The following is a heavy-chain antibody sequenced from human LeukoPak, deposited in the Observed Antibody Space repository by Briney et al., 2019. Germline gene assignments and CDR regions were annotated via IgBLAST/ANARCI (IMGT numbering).Heavy chain of an antibody. CDR3: ARRAGMSVDY. CDR1: GYSFTTYW. D-gene: IGHD6-19*01. CDR2: IYPGDSGT. J-gene: IGHJ4*02. Sequence: GDSLKISCKGSGYSFTTYWIGWVRQMPGKGLEWMGIIYPGDSGTRYSPSFQGQVTISADRSISTAYLQWSSLKASDTAMYYCARRAGMSVDYWGQGTLVTVSS. V-gene: IGHV5-51*01.